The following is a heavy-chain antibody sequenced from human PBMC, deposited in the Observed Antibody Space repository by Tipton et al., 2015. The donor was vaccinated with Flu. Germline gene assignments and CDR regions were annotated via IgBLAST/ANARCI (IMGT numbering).Heavy chain of an antibody. V-gene: IGHV3-23*01. CDR2: ITGGGDST. CDR1: GFTFSHFA. Sequence: GSLRLSCKASGFTFSHFAMSWVRQAPGEGLEWVSLITGGGDSTYYADSVKGRFTISRDNAKNSLYLQMNNLRAEDTAVYFCARSALGMPFDSWGQGTLVTVSS. CDR3: ARSALGMPFDS. J-gene: IGHJ4*02. D-gene: IGHD7-27*01.